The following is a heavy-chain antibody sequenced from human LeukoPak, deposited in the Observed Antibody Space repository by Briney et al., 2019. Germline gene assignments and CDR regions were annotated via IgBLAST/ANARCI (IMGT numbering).Heavy chain of an antibody. Sequence: PSGTLSLTCAVSGGSISSGGYSWSWIRQPPGKGLEWIGYIYHSGSTYYNPSLKSRVTISVDRSKNQFSLKLSSVTAADTAVYYCARAYYDSSGIDYWGQGTLVTVSS. V-gene: IGHV4-30-2*01. CDR2: IYHSGST. CDR1: GGSISSGGYS. J-gene: IGHJ4*02. CDR3: ARAYYDSSGIDY. D-gene: IGHD3-22*01.